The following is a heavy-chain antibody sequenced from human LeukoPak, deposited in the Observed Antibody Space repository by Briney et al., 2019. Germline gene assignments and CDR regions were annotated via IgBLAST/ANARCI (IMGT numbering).Heavy chain of an antibody. CDR2: INPNSGGT. CDR3: ASPARHSGSSRPYDAFDI. V-gene: IGHV1-2*02. J-gene: IGHJ3*02. D-gene: IGHD1-26*01. CDR1: GYTFTGYY. Sequence: ASVKVSCKASGYTFTGYYMHWVRQAPGQGLEWMGWINPNSGGTNYAQKFQGRVTMTRDTSISTAYMELSRLRSDDTAVYYCASPARHSGSSRPYDAFDIWGQGTMVTVSS.